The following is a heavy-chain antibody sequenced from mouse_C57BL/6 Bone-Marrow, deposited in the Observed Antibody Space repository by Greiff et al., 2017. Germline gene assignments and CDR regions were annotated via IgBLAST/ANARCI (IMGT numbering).Heavy chain of an antibody. CDR3: AKKRRVPMDY. Sequence: EVQLMESGGGLVKPGGSLKLSCAASGFTFSDYGMHWVRQAPEKGLEWVAYISSGSSTIYYADTVKGRFTISRDNAKNTLFLQMTSLRSEDTAMYYCAKKRRVPMDYWGQGTSVTVSS. V-gene: IGHV5-17*01. CDR1: GFTFSDYG. J-gene: IGHJ4*01. CDR2: ISSGSSTI.